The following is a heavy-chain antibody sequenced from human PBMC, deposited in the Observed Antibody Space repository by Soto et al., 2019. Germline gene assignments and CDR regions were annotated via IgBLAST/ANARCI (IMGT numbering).Heavy chain of an antibody. J-gene: IGHJ4*02. CDR2: ISTWNDDK. D-gene: IGHD1-26*01. V-gene: IGHV1-18*04. CDR1: GYTFTDYG. Sequence: ASVKISCKPSGYTFTDYGFSWMRQAPGQGPEWMGWISTWNDDKRDAQKFRGRVTMTRDTSTRTAYMELRSLRSDDTAVYYCARLNSEYAVEYWGQGTLVTVSS. CDR3: ARLNSEYAVEY.